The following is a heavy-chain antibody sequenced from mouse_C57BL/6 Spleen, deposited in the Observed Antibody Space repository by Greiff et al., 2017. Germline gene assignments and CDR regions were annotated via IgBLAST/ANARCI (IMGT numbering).Heavy chain of an antibody. CDR3: ARWGTTTAFDV. J-gene: IGHJ1*03. CDR2: IDPSDSYT. D-gene: IGHD2-1*01. Sequence: KESCKASGYTFTSYWMHWVKQRPGQGLEWIGEIDPSDSYTNYNQKFKGKSTLTVDKSSSTAYMQLSSLTSEDSAVYYCARWGTTTAFDVWGTGTTVTVSS. CDR1: GYTFTSYW. V-gene: IGHV1-69*01.